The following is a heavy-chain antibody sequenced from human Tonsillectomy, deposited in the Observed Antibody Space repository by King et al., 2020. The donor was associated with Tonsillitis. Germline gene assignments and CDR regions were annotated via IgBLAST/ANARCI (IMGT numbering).Heavy chain of an antibody. Sequence: VQLVESGAEVKKPGASVKVSCKASGYTFTSYGISWVRQAPGQGLEWMGWISAYNGNTNYAQKLQGRVTMTTDTSTSTAYMELRSLRSDDTAGYYCARTGRRGYDFWSGYYTFDYWGQGTLVTVSS. CDR2: ISAYNGNT. CDR3: ARTGRRGYDFWSGYYTFDY. D-gene: IGHD3-3*01. CDR1: GYTFTSYG. J-gene: IGHJ4*02. V-gene: IGHV1-18*01.